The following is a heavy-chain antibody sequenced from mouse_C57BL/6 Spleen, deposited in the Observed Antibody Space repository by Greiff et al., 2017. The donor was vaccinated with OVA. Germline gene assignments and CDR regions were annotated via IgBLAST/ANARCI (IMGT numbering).Heavy chain of an antibody. J-gene: IGHJ3*01. CDR3: ARESYYGAWFAY. CDR2: FTMYSDAT. D-gene: IGHD1-1*01. V-gene: IGHV1-49*01. Sequence: LQQSGAELVRPGSSVKLSCKDSYFAFMASAMHWVKQRPGHGLEWIGSFTMYSDATEYSENFKGKATLTANTSSNTASMELISLTSEDSAVYYCARESYYGAWFAYWGQGTLVTVSA. CDR1: YFAFMASA.